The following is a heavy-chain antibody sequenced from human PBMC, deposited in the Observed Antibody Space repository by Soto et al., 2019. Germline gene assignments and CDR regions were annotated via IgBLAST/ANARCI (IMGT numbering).Heavy chain of an antibody. D-gene: IGHD4-17*01. V-gene: IGHV4-30-2*01. J-gene: IGHJ4*02. CDR2: IYHSGST. CDR1: GGSISSGGYS. CDR3: ASVGGEGLLGY. Sequence: QLQLQESGSGLVKPSQTLSLTCAVSGGSISSGGYSWSWIRRPPGKGLEWIGYIYHSGSTYYNPSLKSRVTISVDRSKNQFSLKLSSVTAADTAVYYCASVGGEGLLGYWGQGTLVTVSS.